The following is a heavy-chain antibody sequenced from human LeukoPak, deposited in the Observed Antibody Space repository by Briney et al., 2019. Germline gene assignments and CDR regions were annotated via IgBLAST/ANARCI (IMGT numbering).Heavy chain of an antibody. Sequence: GGSLRLSCAASGLTFSRYWMYWVRQAPGKGLVWVSGIYSDGNDRRYADSVKGRFTISRDNAKNTLFLQMNSLRAEDTAVYYCVRYGWNYPDYWGQGTLVTVSS. D-gene: IGHD1-7*01. CDR3: VRYGWNYPDY. CDR2: IYSDGNDR. V-gene: IGHV3-74*01. J-gene: IGHJ4*02. CDR1: GLTFSRYW.